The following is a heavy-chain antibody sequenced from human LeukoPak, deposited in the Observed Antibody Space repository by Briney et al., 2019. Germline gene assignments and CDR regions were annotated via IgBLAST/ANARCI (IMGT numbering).Heavy chain of an antibody. D-gene: IGHD2-21*02. V-gene: IGHV3-21*01. J-gene: IGHJ4*02. CDR3: ARDLVHLCGGDCSYFDY. Sequence: PGGSLRLSCAASGFTFSSYSMNWVRQAPGKGLEWVSSISSSSSYIYYADSVKGRFTISRDNAKNSLYLQMNSLRAEDTAVYYCARDLVHLCGGDCSYFDYWGQGTLVTVSS. CDR1: GFTFSSYS. CDR2: ISSSSSYI.